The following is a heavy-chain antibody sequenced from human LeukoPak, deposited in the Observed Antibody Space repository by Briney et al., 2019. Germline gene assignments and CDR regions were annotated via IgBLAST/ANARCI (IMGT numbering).Heavy chain of an antibody. D-gene: IGHD3-22*01. Sequence: GASVKVSCKASGYTFTGYYMHWVRQAPGQGLEWMGWINPNSGGTNYAQKFQGRVTMTRDTSISTAYMELSRLRSDDTAVYYCARASYYYDSSGYYSRLLTYDAFDIWGQGTMVTVSS. V-gene: IGHV1-2*02. CDR2: INPNSGGT. CDR1: GYTFTGYY. CDR3: ARASYYYDSSGYYSRLLTYDAFDI. J-gene: IGHJ3*02.